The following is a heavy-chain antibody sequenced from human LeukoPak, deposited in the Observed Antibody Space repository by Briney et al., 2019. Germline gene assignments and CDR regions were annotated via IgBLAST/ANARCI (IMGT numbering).Heavy chain of an antibody. J-gene: IGHJ4*02. CDR1: GGSFSGYY. CDR3: ASGLPATRFDY. CDR2: INHSGST. Sequence: SETLSLTCAVYGGSFSGYYWSWIRQPPGKGLEWIGEINHSGSTNYNPSLKSRVTISVDTSKNQFSLKLSSVTAADTAVYYCASGLPATRFDYWGQGTLVTVSS. V-gene: IGHV4-34*01.